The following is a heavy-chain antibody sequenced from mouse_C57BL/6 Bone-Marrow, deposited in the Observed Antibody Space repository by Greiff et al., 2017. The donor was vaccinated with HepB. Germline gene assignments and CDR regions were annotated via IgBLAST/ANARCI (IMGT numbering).Heavy chain of an antibody. CDR1: GYTFTSYW. CDR3: ARQALITTAAY. D-gene: IGHD1-1*01. J-gene: IGHJ3*01. CDR2: IHPNSGST. V-gene: IGHV1-64*01. Sequence: VQLQHPGAELVKPGASVKLSCKASGYTFTSYWMHWVKQRPGQGLEWIGMIHPNSGSTNYNEKFKSKATLTVDKSSSTAYMQLSSLTSEDSAVYYCARQALITTAAYWGQGTLVTVSA.